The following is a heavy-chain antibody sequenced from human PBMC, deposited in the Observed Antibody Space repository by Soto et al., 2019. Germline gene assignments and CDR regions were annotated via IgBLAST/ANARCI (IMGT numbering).Heavy chain of an antibody. CDR2: INPNSGGT. D-gene: IGHD6-13*01. CDR3: ARPGYSSSWTYNWFDP. Sequence: GASVKVSCKASGYTFTGYYMHWVRQAPGQGLEWMGWINPNSGGTNYAQKFQGWVTMTRDTSISTAYMELSRLRSDDTAVYYCARPGYSSSWTYNWFDPWGQGTLVTVSS. V-gene: IGHV1-2*04. CDR1: GYTFTGYY. J-gene: IGHJ5*02.